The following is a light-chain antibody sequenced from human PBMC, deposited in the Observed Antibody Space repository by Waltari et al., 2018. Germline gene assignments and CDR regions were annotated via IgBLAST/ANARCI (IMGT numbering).Light chain of an antibody. CDR3: SSYTSSSTYV. Sequence: QSALTQPASVSGSPGQSLTIPCTGTSSDGGDYNYVPWYQQHPGKAPKLMIYEVSDRPSGVSDRFSGSKSGNTASLTISGLQAEDEAEYYCSSYTSSSTYVFGTGTKVTVL. V-gene: IGLV2-14*01. J-gene: IGLJ1*01. CDR1: SSDGGDYNY. CDR2: EVS.